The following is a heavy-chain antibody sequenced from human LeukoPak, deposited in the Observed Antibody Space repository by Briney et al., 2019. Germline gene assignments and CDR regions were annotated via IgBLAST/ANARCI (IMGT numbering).Heavy chain of an antibody. CDR2: IYYSGST. V-gene: IGHV4-39*01. D-gene: IGHD2-15*01. CDR1: GGSISSSSYY. J-gene: IGHJ5*02. CDR3: ARGYSLNWLDP. Sequence: SETLSLTCTVSGGSISSSSYYWGWIRQPPGKGLEWIGSIYYSGSTYYNPSLKSRVTISVDTSKNQFSLKLSSVTAADTAVYYCARGYSLNWLDPWGQGTLVTVSS.